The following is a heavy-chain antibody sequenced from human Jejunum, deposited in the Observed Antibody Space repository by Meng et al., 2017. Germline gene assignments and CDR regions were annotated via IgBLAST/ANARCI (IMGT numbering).Heavy chain of an antibody. CDR1: GFTFRNFW. CDR2: INIDGSST. D-gene: IGHD1-26*01. J-gene: IGHJ4*02. Sequence: ESLKIPRAASGFTFRNFWMQWVRQAPGKGPVWVSRINIDGSSTDYADSVKGRFTISRDDAKNTLYLQMNSLRVEDTAVYYCTRTGSYRFDFWGQGTLVTVSS. CDR3: TRTGSYRFDF. V-gene: IGHV3-74*01.